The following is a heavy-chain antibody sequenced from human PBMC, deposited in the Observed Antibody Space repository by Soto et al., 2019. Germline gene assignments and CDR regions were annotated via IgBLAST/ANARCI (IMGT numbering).Heavy chain of an antibody. Sequence: SETLSLTCTVSGDSISSRSHYWGWLRQPPRKGLEWIGNIFYSGTTYYNPSLKNRITISVDTSKNQFSLKLSSVTAADTAVYYCARRPRAAPFDDWGQGTLVTVSS. CDR3: ARRPRAAPFDD. CDR2: IFYSGTT. J-gene: IGHJ4*02. CDR1: GDSISSRSHY. V-gene: IGHV4-39*01. D-gene: IGHD6-13*01.